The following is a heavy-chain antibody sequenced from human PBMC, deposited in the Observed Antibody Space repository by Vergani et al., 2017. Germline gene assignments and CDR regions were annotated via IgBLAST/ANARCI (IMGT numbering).Heavy chain of an antibody. J-gene: IGHJ4*02. CDR1: GFTFSSYA. D-gene: IGHD6-13*01. V-gene: IGHV3-23*01. CDR2: IRGSGGST. CDR3: AKDPLPHRAGIAAAGTTH. Sequence: EVQLLESGGGLVQPGGSLRLSCAASGFTFSSYAMSWVRQAPGKGLEWVSAIRGSGGSTYYADSVKGRFTISRDNSKNTLYLQMNSLRAEDTAVYYCAKDPLPHRAGIAAAGTTHWGQGTLVTVSS.